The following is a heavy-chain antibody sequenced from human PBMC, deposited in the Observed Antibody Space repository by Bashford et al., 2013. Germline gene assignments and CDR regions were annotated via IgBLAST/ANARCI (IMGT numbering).Heavy chain of an antibody. Sequence: GGSLRLSCATSGFTFSDYYMSWIRQAPGKGLEWVSYISSSGSTIYYADSVKGRFTISRDNSKNRLYLEMSSLRAEDTAVYYCAREDTSVIPHDYWGLGTLVTVSS. CDR3: AREDTSVIPHDY. CDR2: ISSSGSTI. D-gene: IGHD2-21*01. J-gene: IGHJ4*02. CDR1: GFTFSDYY. V-gene: IGHV3-11*01.